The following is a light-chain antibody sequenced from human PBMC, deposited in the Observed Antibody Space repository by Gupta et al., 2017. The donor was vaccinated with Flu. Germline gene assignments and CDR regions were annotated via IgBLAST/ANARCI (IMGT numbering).Light chain of an antibody. J-gene: IGLJ2*01. CDR1: SSNIGGNF. CDR3: ATWDDSLSGPV. CDR2: RNS. Sequence: QSVLTQPPSASGTPGQRVTISCSGSSSNIGGNFVYWYQHLPGAAPKLLIYRNSQRPSGVPDRFSGSKSGTSASLAISGLRSEDEADYYCATWDDSLSGPVFGGGTKLTVL. V-gene: IGLV1-47*01.